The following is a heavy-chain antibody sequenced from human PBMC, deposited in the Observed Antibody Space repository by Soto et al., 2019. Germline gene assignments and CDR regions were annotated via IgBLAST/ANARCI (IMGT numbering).Heavy chain of an antibody. Sequence: APVKASSKAPRDTFTSKSRNWVRQSPGQGLEWMGIINPSGGSTSYAQKFQGRVTMTRDTSTSTVYMELSSLRSEDTAVYYCARARDSSGYFDYWGQGTLVTVSS. D-gene: IGHD3-22*01. J-gene: IGHJ4*02. CDR2: INPSGGST. CDR3: ARARDSSGYFDY. CDR1: RDTFTSKS. V-gene: IGHV1-46*01.